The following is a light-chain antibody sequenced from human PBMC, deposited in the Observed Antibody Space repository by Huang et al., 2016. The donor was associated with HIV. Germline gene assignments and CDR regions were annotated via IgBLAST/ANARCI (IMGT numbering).Light chain of an antibody. CDR3: QQSYTTTWT. CDR2: ATS. CDR1: QTISTS. V-gene: IGKV1-39*01. J-gene: IGKJ1*01. Sequence: DVQMTQSPASLAASVGDRVTITCRASQTISTSLNWYQHKPGKAPQLLIYATSNLQSGVPSMFSGSGSGTDFTLTINSLQPEDFATYYCQQSYTTTWTFGQGTKVEI.